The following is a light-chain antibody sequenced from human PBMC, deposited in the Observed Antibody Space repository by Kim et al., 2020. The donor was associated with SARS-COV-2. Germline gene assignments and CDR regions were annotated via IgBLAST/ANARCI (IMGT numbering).Light chain of an antibody. CDR3: KKYNAAPWT. CDR2: DAS. J-gene: IGKJ1*01. V-gene: IGKV1-27*01. CDR1: HGISKS. Sequence: ASVGDRVTLTFRASHGISKSLAWYQQKPGNVPKVLIYDASALHSGVPSRFSGSGSGTDFTLAISSLQPEDAATYYCKKYNAAPWTFGQGTKVDIK.